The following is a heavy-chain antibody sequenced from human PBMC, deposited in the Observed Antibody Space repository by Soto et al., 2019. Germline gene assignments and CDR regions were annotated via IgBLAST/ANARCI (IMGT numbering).Heavy chain of an antibody. D-gene: IGHD4-17*01. J-gene: IGHJ4*02. V-gene: IGHV3-30*03. Sequence: QVQLVESGGGVVQPGRSLRLSCAASGLPFSSYGMHWVRQAPGKGLECVAIIPHDGSYKYHVDSVKGRFTTSRDNSKNTLYLQMDSLRPEDTAVYYCGALNYGGDDCWGQGTLVTVSS. CDR3: GALNYGGDDC. CDR1: GLPFSSYG. CDR2: IPHDGSYK.